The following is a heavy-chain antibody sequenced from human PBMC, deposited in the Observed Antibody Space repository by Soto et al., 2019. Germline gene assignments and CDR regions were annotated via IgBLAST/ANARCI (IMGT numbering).Heavy chain of an antibody. CDR1: GFAFSSYG. V-gene: IGHV3-33*01. CDR2: IWYDGSNK. CDR3: ARDRDVVVILYYFDY. Sequence: QVQLVESGGGVVQPGRSLRLSCAASGFAFSSYGMYWVRQAPGKGLKWVAVIWYDGSNKYYADSVKGRFTISRDNSKNTLYLQMNSLRAEDTAVYYCARDRDVVVILYYFDYWGQGTLVTVSS. J-gene: IGHJ4*02. D-gene: IGHD3-22*01.